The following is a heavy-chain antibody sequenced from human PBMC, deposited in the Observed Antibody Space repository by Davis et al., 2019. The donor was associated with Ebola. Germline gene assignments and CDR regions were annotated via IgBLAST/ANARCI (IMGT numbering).Heavy chain of an antibody. V-gene: IGHV3-7*03. D-gene: IGHD2/OR15-2a*01. CDR3: ARDNEFSNRTIWYDVLDT. CDR1: GFTLSDYW. J-gene: IGHJ3*02. Sequence: GESLKISCAASGFTLSDYWMTWVRQAPGKGLEWVANIQRDGSARYYADSVAGRFTISRDNAKNSVYLQMNDLRVEDTALYYCARDNEFSNRTIWYDVLDTWGQGTMVTVSS. CDR2: IQRDGSAR.